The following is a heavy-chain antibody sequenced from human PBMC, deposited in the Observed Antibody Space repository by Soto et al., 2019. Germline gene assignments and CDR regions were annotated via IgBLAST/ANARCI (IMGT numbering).Heavy chain of an antibody. J-gene: IGHJ4*02. V-gene: IGHV3-23*01. Sequence: EVQLLESGGGLVQPGGSLRLSCAASGFTFSSYAMSWVRQAPGKGLEWVSAISGSGGSTYYADSVKGRFTISRDNSKNTLYLQMNSLRAEDTAVYYCSKQSVGWLFHGTFGIGYWGQGTLVTVSS. D-gene: IGHD3-3*01. CDR3: SKQSVGWLFHGTFGIGY. CDR1: GFTFSSYA. CDR2: ISGSGGST.